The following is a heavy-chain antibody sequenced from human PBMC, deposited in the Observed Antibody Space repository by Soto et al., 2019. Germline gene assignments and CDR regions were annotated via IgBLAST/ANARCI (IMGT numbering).Heavy chain of an antibody. J-gene: IGHJ4*02. V-gene: IGHV3-53*01. CDR3: AREQGPQVEFWSDITKGGFDY. D-gene: IGHD3-3*01. CDR2: IDTAGRA. Sequence: EVQLVESGGGLIQPGGSLRVSCAASEFTVSSNYMTWVRQAPGKGLEWFSVIDTAGRANYAESVKGRFTNSRDNSKNTLYLQMNSLRVEDTALYFCAREQGPQVEFWSDITKGGFDYWGQGTLVSVSS. CDR1: EFTVSSNY.